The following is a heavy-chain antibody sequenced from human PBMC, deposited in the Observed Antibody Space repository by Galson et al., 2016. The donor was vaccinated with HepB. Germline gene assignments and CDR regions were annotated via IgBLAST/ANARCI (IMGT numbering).Heavy chain of an antibody. V-gene: IGHV4-31*03. CDR2: IYYSGTT. J-gene: IGHJ4*02. D-gene: IGHD4-23*01. Sequence: TLSLTCNVSGASISSGGYYWSWIRHHPGKGLEWLGYIYYSGTTHYNPSLKSRLGLSVDTSKNQFSLKLSSVTAADTALYYCARTWLRWPYFDYWGQGTLVTVSS. CDR1: GASISSGGYY. CDR3: ARTWLRWPYFDY.